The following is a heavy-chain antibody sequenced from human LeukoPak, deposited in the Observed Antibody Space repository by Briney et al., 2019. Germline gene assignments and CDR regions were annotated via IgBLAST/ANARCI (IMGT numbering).Heavy chain of an antibody. Sequence: GGSLRLSRAASGFTFSSYAMSWVRQAPGKGLEWVSAISGSGGSTYYADSVKGRFTISRDNSKNTLYLQMNSLRAEDTAVYYCAKSPSDSGWVYYGMDVWGKGTTVTVSS. CDR1: GFTFSSYA. D-gene: IGHD6-19*01. J-gene: IGHJ6*04. CDR3: AKSPSDSGWVYYGMDV. V-gene: IGHV3-23*01. CDR2: ISGSGGST.